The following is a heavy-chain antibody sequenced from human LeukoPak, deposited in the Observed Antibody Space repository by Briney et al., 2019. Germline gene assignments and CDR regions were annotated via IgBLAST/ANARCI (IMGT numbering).Heavy chain of an antibody. CDR1: GLSFSDYW. D-gene: IGHD3-22*01. CDR3: ARLHNSGYSIN. Sequence: GGSLRLSCAASGLSFSDYWMSWVRQAPGKGLEWVANIKQDGTDKYYVDSVKGRFTVSRDNAKQSLYLQVNSLRVEDTAIYYCARLHNSGYSINWGQGTMVTVSS. V-gene: IGHV3-7*01. J-gene: IGHJ3*01. CDR2: IKQDGTDK.